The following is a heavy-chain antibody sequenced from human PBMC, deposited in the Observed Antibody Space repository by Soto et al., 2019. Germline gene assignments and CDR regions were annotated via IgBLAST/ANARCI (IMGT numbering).Heavy chain of an antibody. D-gene: IGHD3-10*01. V-gene: IGHV3-15*07. CDR1: GFSFKNAW. CDR2: IKNKNDGGTI. J-gene: IGHJ4*01. Sequence: EVELVESGGGLGKPGGSLTLSCAASGFSFKNAWMNWVRQAPGKGLEWVGRIKNKNDGGTIDYAAFVKGRFTISRDASENTLYLHMNDLKTEDSAVYFCTGLWFGEIYNYWGQGSLVTVSS. CDR3: TGLWFGEIYNY.